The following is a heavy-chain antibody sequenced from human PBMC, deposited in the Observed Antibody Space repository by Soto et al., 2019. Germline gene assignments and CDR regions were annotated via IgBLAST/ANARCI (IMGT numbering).Heavy chain of an antibody. CDR2: IYYSGST. Sequence: SETLSLTCTVSGGSISSYYWSWIRQPPGKGLEWIGYIYYSGSTNYNPSLKSRVTISVDTSKNQFSLKLSSVTAADTAVYYCARGHLLDYYYYYMDVRGKGTTLTVSS. V-gene: IGHV4-59*01. CDR1: GGSISSYY. J-gene: IGHJ6*03. CDR3: ARGHLLDYYYYYMDV.